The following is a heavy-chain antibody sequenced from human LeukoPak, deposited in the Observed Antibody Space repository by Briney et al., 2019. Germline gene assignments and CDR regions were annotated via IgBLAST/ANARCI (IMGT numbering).Heavy chain of an antibody. CDR1: GVSFSTTW. V-gene: IGHV3-74*01. J-gene: IGHJ4*02. Sequence: GGSLRLSCAASGVSFSTTWMHWVRQAPGKGLMWVLHVSSDGSRTYADSVKGRFTVSRDNNKDMVYLQMSSLRAEDTAVYYCATDGAYGLTHWGQGTLVTVSS. CDR3: ATDGAYGLTH. CDR2: VSSDGSRT. D-gene: IGHD3-16*01.